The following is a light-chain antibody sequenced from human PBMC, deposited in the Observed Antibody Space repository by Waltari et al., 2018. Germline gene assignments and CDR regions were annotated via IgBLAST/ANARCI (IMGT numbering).Light chain of an antibody. CDR3: QQYGSSLYT. CDR2: GAS. V-gene: IGKV3-20*01. CDR1: QSVSSSY. J-gene: IGKJ2*01. Sequence: EDVLTQSPGTLSLPPGDGANIHFRASQSVSSSYLAWYQQKPGQAPRLLIYGASSRATGIPDRFSGSGSGTDFTLTISRLEPEDFAVYYCQQYGSSLYTFGQGTKLEI.